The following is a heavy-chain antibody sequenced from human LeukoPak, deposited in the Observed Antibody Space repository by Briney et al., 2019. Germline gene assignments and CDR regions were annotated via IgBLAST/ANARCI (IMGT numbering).Heavy chain of an antibody. CDR1: GFTFSTYA. CDR2: IRSDASKK. J-gene: IGHJ4*02. V-gene: IGHV3-30*02. CDR3: ARDQGAYYYGSVLDY. Sequence: AGGSLRLSCAASGFTFSTYAMLWVRQAPGKGLEWVAFIRSDASKKYYADSVKGRFAISRDNSKNTLYLQMNSLSAEDTAVYYCARDQGAYYYGSVLDYWGQGTLVTVFS. D-gene: IGHD3-10*01.